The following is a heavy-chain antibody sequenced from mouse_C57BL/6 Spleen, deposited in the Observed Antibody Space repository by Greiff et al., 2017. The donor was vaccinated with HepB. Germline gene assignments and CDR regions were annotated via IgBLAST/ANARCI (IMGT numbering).Heavy chain of an antibody. J-gene: IGHJ4*01. CDR3: ARVTTVVAPGAMDY. CDR2: ISDGGSYT. Sequence: DVMLVESGGGLVKPGGSLKLSCAASGFTFSSYAMSWVRQTPEKRLEWVATISDGGSYTYYPDNVKGRFTISRDNAKNNLYLQMSHLKSEDTAMYYCARVTTVVAPGAMDYWGQGTSVTVSS. V-gene: IGHV5-4*03. D-gene: IGHD1-1*01. CDR1: GFTFSSYA.